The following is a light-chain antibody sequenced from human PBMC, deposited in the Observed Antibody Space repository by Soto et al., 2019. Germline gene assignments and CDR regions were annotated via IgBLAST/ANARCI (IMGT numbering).Light chain of an antibody. J-gene: IGLJ1*01. V-gene: IGLV2-8*01. CDR2: DVN. CDR1: SSDVGGYNY. Sequence: QSVLTQPPSASGSPGQSVAISCTGTSSDVGGYNYVSWYQQHPDKAPKLMIYDVNKRPSGVPDRFSGSKSGNTASLTVSGLQAEDEADYYCSSYAGSSNVFGTGTKVTIL. CDR3: SSYAGSSNV.